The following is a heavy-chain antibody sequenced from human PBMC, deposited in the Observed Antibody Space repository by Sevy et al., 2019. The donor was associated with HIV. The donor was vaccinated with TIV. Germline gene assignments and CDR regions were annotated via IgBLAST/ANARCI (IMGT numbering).Heavy chain of an antibody. J-gene: IGHJ4*02. CDR2: ISGSGGST. Sequence: LSLTCAASGFTFSSYAMSWVRQAPGKGLEWVSAISGSGGSTYYADSVKGRFTISRDNSKNTLYLQMNSLRAEDTAVYYCAKDGSGFGEFYFDYWGQGTLVTVSS. V-gene: IGHV3-23*01. CDR3: AKDGSGFGEFYFDY. CDR1: GFTFSSYA. D-gene: IGHD3-10*01.